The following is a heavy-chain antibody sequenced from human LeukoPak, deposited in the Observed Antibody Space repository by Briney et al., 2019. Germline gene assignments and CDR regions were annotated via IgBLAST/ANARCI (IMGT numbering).Heavy chain of an antibody. CDR3: ARVGDIDYFDY. CDR2: ISSNGGST. CDR1: GFTFSSYA. Sequence: GGSLRLSCAASGFTFSSYAMHWVRQAPGKGLEYVSAISSNGGSTYYANSVKGRFTISRDNSKNTLYLQMGSLRAEDMAVYYCARVGDIDYFDYWGQGTLVTVSS. D-gene: IGHD5-12*01. V-gene: IGHV3-64*01. J-gene: IGHJ4*02.